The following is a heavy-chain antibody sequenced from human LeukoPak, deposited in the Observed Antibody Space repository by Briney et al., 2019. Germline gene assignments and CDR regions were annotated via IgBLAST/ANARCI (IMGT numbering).Heavy chain of an antibody. CDR3: ASSSYYDSSGYYPWYNWFDP. J-gene: IGHJ5*02. D-gene: IGHD3-22*01. Sequence: ASVKVSCKASGYTFTSYGISWVRQAPGQGLEWMGWISAYNGNTNYAQKLQGRVTMTTDTSTSTAYMELRSLRSDDTAVYYCASSSYYDSSGYYPWYNWFDPWGQGTLVTVSS. V-gene: IGHV1-18*01. CDR2: ISAYNGNT. CDR1: GYTFTSYG.